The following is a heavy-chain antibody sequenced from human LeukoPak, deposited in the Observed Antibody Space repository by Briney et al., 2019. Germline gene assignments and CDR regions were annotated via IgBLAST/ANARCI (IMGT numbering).Heavy chain of an antibody. V-gene: IGHV3-7*04. CDR2: INQGGSDK. CDR1: GFTFSGYW. CDR3: ARGRWRPTDYYFDY. J-gene: IGHJ4*02. D-gene: IGHD5-24*01. Sequence: GGSLRLSCAASGFTFSGYWMSWVRQAPGKGREWVASINQGGSDKYYVDSVKGRFTISRDNARNSLYLQMNRLRAGDTAVYCCARGRWRPTDYYFDYWGQGTLVTVSS.